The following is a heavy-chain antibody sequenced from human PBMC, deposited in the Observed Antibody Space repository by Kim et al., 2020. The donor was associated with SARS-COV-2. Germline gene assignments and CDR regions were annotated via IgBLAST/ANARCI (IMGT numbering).Heavy chain of an antibody. CDR2: ISYDGSNK. D-gene: IGHD1-26*01. Sequence: GGSLRLSCAAYGFTFSSYAMHWVRQAPGKGLEWVAVISYDGSNKYYADSVKGRFTISRDNSKNTLYLQMNSLRAEDTAVYYCARPNSGSYYSYFDYWGQG. J-gene: IGHJ4*02. CDR1: GFTFSSYA. V-gene: IGHV3-30*04. CDR3: ARPNSGSYYSYFDY.